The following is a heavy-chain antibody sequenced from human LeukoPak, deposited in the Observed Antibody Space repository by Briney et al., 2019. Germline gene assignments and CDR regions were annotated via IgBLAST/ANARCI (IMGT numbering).Heavy chain of an antibody. CDR1: GYTFTGYY. CDR2: INPNSGGT. D-gene: IGHD6-13*01. V-gene: IGHV1-2*02. J-gene: IGHJ5*02. CDR3: AKNPSIAAAADWFDP. Sequence: GASVKVSCKASGYTFTGYYMHWVRQAPGQGLEWMGWINPNSGGTNYAQKFQGRVTMTRDTSISTAYMELSRLRSDDTAVYYCAKNPSIAAAADWFDPWGQGTLVTVSS.